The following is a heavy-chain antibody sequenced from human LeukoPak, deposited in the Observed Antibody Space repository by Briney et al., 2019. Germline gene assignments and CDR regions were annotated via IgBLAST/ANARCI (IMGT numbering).Heavy chain of an antibody. J-gene: IGHJ4*02. CDR3: AKARGSSVYEQFDY. CDR2: ISTSGRAT. V-gene: IGHV3-23*01. Sequence: PGGSLRLSCAASGFAFSTHAMTWVRQAPEKGLQWVSTISTSGRATYYADSVEGRFTISRDNSKNTLYLQMNSLRADDTAVYYCAKARGSSVYEQFDYWGQGTQVTVSP. D-gene: IGHD5/OR15-5a*01. CDR1: GFAFSTHA.